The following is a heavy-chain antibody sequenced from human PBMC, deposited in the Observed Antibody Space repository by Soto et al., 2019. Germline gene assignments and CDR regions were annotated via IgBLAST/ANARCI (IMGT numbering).Heavy chain of an antibody. CDR2: IYYSGST. CDR1: GGSISSGGYY. V-gene: IGHV4-31*03. CDR3: AREMDTIKDYYYGMDV. J-gene: IGHJ6*02. Sequence: QVQLQESGPGLVKPSQTLSLTCTVSGGSISSGGYYWSWIRQHPGKGLEWIGYIYYSGSTYYNPSLKSRVTISVDTSKNQFSLKLSSVTAADTAVYYCAREMDTIKDYYYGMDVWGQGTTVTVSS. D-gene: IGHD5-18*01.